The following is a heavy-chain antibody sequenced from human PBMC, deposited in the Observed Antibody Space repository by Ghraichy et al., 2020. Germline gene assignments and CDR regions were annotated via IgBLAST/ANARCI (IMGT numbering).Heavy chain of an antibody. Sequence: ASVKVSCKASGYTFTSYDINWVRQATGQGLEWMGWMNPNSGNTGYAQKFQGRVTMTRNTSISTAYMELSSLRSEDTAVYYCAREGRELLRGADAFDIWGQGTMVTVSS. CDR1: GYTFTSYD. J-gene: IGHJ3*02. V-gene: IGHV1-8*01. CDR3: AREGRELLRGADAFDI. D-gene: IGHD1-26*01. CDR2: MNPNSGNT.